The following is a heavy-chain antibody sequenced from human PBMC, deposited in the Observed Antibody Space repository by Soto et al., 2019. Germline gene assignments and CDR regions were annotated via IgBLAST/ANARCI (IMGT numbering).Heavy chain of an antibody. CDR3: ANAGCDILTGYYISIWFDH. V-gene: IGHV3-9*01. J-gene: IGHJ5*02. Sequence: EVQLVESGGGLVQPGRSLRLSCAASGFTFDDYAMHWVRQAPGKGLEWVSGISWNSGSIGYANSVKGRFTIYRDNAKNSLYRQMHSLRAEATALCYCANAGCDILTGYYISIWFDHWGQGTLVTVSS. CDR1: GFTFDDYA. D-gene: IGHD3-9*01. CDR2: ISWNSGSI.